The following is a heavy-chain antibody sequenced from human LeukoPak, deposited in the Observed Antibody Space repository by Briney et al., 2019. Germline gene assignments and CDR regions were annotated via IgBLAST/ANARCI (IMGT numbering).Heavy chain of an antibody. CDR1: GFTLSRHG. CDR2: ISNDGSNK. V-gene: IGHV3-30*03. Sequence: GGSLRLSCTASGFTLSRHGMHWVRQAPGKGLEWVAVISNDGSNKYYADSVKGRFTISRDTYKNTLYLQMNSLRAEDTAVYYCARDEDGIRYFDWLLDYWGQGTLVTVSS. J-gene: IGHJ4*02. D-gene: IGHD3-9*01. CDR3: ARDEDGIRYFDWLLDY.